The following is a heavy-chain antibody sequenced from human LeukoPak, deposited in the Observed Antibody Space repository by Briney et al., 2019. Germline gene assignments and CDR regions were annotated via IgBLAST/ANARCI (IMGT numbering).Heavy chain of an antibody. CDR2: IGTAGDT. CDR3: ARETSGYSSGSFDY. CDR1: GFTFSSYD. J-gene: IGHJ4*02. V-gene: IGHV3-13*01. Sequence: PGGSLRLSCAAPGFTFSSYDMHWVRQATGKGLEWVSAIGTAGDTYYPGSVKGRFTISRENAKNSLYPQMNSLRAGDTAVYYCARETSGYSSGSFDYWGQGTLVTVSS. D-gene: IGHD6-19*01.